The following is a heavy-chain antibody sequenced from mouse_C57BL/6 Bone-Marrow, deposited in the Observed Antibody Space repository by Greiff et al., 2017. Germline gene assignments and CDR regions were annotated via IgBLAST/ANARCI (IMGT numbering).Heavy chain of an antibody. V-gene: IGHV1-61*01. CDR1: GYTFTSYW. Sequence: VQLQQPGAELVRPGSSVKLSCKASGYTFTSYWMDWVKQRPGPGLEWIGNIYPSDSETHYNQKFQDKATLTVDKSSSTAYMPLSSLTSEDSAVYYCARGGRRYFDVWGTGTTVTVSS. D-gene: IGHD1-1*01. J-gene: IGHJ1*03. CDR3: ARGGRRYFDV. CDR2: IYPSDSET.